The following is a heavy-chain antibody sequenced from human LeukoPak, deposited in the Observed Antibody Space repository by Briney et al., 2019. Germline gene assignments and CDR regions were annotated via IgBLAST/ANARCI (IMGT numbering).Heavy chain of an antibody. V-gene: IGHV1-2*02. D-gene: IGHD6-19*01. J-gene: IGHJ4*02. CDR2: INPNSGGT. CDR1: GYTFTGYY. CDR3: ATETAVAEYFDY. Sequence: GASVKVSCKASGYTFTGYYMHWVRLAPGKGLEWMGWINPNSGGTNYAQKFQGRVTMTRDTSISTAYMELSRLRSDDTAVYYCATETAVAEYFDYWGQGTLVTVSS.